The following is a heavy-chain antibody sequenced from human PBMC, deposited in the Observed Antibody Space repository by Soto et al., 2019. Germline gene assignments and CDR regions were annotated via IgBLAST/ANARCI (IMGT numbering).Heavy chain of an antibody. CDR3: ARRSVLAVTGCLDIWLVP. CDR1: GDSITSYN. CDR2: VYSSGST. D-gene: IGHD1-20*01. J-gene: IGHJ5*02. V-gene: IGHV4-59*01. Sequence: SETLSLTCTVSGDSITSYNWNWLRQPPGKALEGIGYVYSSGSTNYNPSLKSRVTISVGTSRNQFSLKVNSVTAADTAMYYCARRSVLAVTGCLDIWLVPWRPGLLVSVS.